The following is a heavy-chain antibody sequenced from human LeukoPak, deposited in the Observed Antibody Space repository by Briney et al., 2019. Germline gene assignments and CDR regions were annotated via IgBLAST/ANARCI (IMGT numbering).Heavy chain of an antibody. V-gene: IGHV1-18*01. J-gene: IGHJ4*02. D-gene: IGHD6-25*01. Sequence: GASVKVSCKGSGYTFTKFAISWVRQAPGQGLEWLGWISTTGGNTKYAQNLQGRVTMTRDTSTNTAYMELRSLRSDDTALYYCARDPSNSIGRSIFFDFWGQGTLVGVSS. CDR1: GYTFTKFA. CDR3: ARDPSNSIGRSIFFDF. CDR2: ISTTGGNT.